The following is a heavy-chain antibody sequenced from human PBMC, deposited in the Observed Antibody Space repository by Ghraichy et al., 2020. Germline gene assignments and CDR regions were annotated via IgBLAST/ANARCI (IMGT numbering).Heavy chain of an antibody. CDR3: AKDYYQVTVVTPFDY. Sequence: LSLTCEASGFIFSSYGMHWVRQAPGKGLEWVAFIRYDGTNEYYADSVKGRFTISRDNSMNTLYLQMHSLKPEDTALYYCAKDYYQVTVVTPFDYWGQGTLVTVSS. CDR1: GFIFSSYG. V-gene: IGHV3-30*02. CDR2: IRYDGTNE. J-gene: IGHJ4*02. D-gene: IGHD4-23*01.